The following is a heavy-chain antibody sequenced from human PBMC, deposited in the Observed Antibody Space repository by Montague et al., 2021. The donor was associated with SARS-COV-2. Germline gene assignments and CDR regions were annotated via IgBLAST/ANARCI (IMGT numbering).Heavy chain of an antibody. CDR3: ARGSTGWYAIFGHYGMDV. CDR1: GGSLSGYY. V-gene: IGHV3-7*01. D-gene: IGHD6-19*01. CDR2: IKHDGSEK. J-gene: IGHJ6*02. Sequence: ETLSLTCAVYGGSLSGYYWSWVRQAPGKGLEWVADIKHDGSEKSYVDSVKGRFTISRDNAKNSLYLQMNSLRAEDTAVYYCARGSTGWYAIFGHYGMDVWGQGTTVTVSS.